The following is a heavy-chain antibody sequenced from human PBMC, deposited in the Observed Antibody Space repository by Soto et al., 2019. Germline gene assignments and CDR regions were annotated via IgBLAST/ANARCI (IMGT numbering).Heavy chain of an antibody. D-gene: IGHD2-2*01. V-gene: IGHV1-3*01. Sequence: ASVKVSCKASGYTFTSYAMHWVRQAPGQRLEWMGWINAGNGNTKYSQKFQGRVTITRDTSASTAYMELSSLRSEDTAVYYCARSTPKRLAPLDYWGQGTLVTVSS. CDR1: GYTFTSYA. CDR2: INAGNGNT. J-gene: IGHJ4*02. CDR3: ARSTPKRLAPLDY.